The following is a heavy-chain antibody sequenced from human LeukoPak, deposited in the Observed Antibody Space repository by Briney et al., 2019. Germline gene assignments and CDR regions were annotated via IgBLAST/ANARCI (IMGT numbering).Heavy chain of an antibody. Sequence: SETLSLTCTVSGGSISSSSYYWGWIRQPPGKGREGIGSIYYSGSTYYNPSLKSRVTISVDTSKNQFSLKLSSVTAADTAVYYCARLVCSSTSCYTGIFDYWGQGTLVTVSS. CDR2: IYYSGST. CDR1: GGSISSSSYY. J-gene: IGHJ4*02. V-gene: IGHV4-39*01. D-gene: IGHD2-2*02. CDR3: ARLVCSSTSCYTGIFDY.